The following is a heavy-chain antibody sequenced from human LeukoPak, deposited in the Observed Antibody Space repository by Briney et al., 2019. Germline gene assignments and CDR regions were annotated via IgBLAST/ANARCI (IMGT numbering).Heavy chain of an antibody. V-gene: IGHV3-7*03. D-gene: IGHD3-16*01. CDR3: AREGGLGFDY. CDR2: IKQDGSEK. Sequence: GGSLRLSCAASGFTFSSSAMSWVRQAPGKGLEWVANIKQDGSEKYYVDSVKGRFTISRDNAKNSLYLQMNSLRAEDTAVYYCAREGGLGFDYWGQGTLVTVSS. CDR1: GFTFSSSA. J-gene: IGHJ4*02.